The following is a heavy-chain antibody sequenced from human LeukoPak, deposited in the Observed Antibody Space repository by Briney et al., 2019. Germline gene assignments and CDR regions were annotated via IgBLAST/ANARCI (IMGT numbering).Heavy chain of an antibody. V-gene: IGHV1-69*06. Sequence: GPQGKFSCRVSVTTFPSYAISCLRQGHGQGRACMGVRIPIFGTANYAQKLQSRVTITADKTTSTDYMELSSLRSEDTAVYYCRVLLDVAATTFFDYWGQGTLVTVSS. CDR2: RIPIFGTA. J-gene: IGHJ4*02. CDR1: VTTFPSYA. D-gene: IGHD2-15*01. CDR3: RVLLDVAATTFFDY.